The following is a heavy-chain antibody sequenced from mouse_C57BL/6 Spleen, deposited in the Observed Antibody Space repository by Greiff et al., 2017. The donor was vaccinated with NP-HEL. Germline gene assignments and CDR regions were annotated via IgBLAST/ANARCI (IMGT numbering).Heavy chain of an antibody. CDR3: ARDLTTVVSPSFAY. D-gene: IGHD1-1*01. CDR2: ISDGGSYT. V-gene: IGHV5-4*01. CDR1: GFTFSSYA. Sequence: EVHLVESGGGLVKPGGSLKLSCAASGFTFSSYAMSWVRQTPEKRLEWVATISDGGSYTYYPDNVKGRFTISRDNAKNNLYLQMSHLKSEDTAMYYCARDLTTVVSPSFAYWGQRTLVTVSA. J-gene: IGHJ3*01.